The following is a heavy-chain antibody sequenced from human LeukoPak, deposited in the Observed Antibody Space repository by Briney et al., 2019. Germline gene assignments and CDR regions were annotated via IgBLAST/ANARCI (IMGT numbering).Heavy chain of an antibody. J-gene: IGHJ6*03. CDR2: IDSSGDTI. D-gene: IGHD2-15*01. CDR3: ARGVGLANYYYYMDV. CDR1: GFAFSSFE. V-gene: IGHV3-48*03. Sequence: GGSLRLSCAASGFAFSSFEMNWVRQAPGKGLEWVSYIDSSGDTIHYADSVKGRFTISRDNAKNSLFLQMSSLRVEDMSVYYCARGVGLANYYYYMDVWGRGTTVTISS.